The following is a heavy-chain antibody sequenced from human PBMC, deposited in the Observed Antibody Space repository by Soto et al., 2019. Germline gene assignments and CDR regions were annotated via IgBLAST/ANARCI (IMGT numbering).Heavy chain of an antibody. J-gene: IGHJ5*02. CDR2: LYWDDDK. V-gene: IGHV2-5*02. CDR1: GFSLSTTGAG. D-gene: IGHD4-4*01. Sequence: SGPTLVNPTQTLTLTCTFSGFSLSTTGAGVGWIRQPPGKALEWLALLYWDDDKTYSPSLKSRLTITKDTSKNQVILTMTNMDPVDTATSYGAHRHTNNYYDPWGQGTLVTVSS. CDR3: AHRHTNNYYDP.